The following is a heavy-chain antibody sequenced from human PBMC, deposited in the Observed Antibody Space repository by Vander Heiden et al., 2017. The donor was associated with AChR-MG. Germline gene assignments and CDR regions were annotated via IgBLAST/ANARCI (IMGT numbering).Heavy chain of an antibody. Sequence: QLHLQRCGPGLSTHSETPAPPSAVYGGPCSGHNRSWIHQPPWKGLEWTGEINHSGRTNYDPSLKRRDTMSVDTSKNQVSLKLSSVTAADTAVYYCAGAYGSGSYCQDYYGMGVWCQVTTVTVSS. CDR3: AGAYGSGSYCQDYYGMGV. CDR1: GGPCSGHN. CDR2: INHSGRT. J-gene: IGHJ6*02. D-gene: IGHD3-10*01. V-gene: IGHV4-34*01.